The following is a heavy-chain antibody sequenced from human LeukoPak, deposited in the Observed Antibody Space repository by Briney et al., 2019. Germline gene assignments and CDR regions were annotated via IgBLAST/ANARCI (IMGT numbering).Heavy chain of an antibody. J-gene: IGHJ4*02. V-gene: IGHV3-33*01. CDR1: GLTFSSYG. CDR2: IWYDGSNE. Sequence: PGGSLRLSCAASGLTFSSYGMHWVRQAPGKGLEWGAVIWYDGSNEYYAGSVKGRFTISRDNSKNMLYLQMNSLRAEDTAVYYCARGGVAGTFDYWGQGTLVTVSS. CDR3: ARGGVAGTFDY. D-gene: IGHD6-19*01.